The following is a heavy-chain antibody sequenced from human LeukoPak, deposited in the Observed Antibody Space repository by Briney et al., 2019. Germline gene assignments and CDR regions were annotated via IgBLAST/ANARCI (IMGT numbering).Heavy chain of an antibody. V-gene: IGHV1-69*04. CDR2: IIPILGIA. J-gene: IGHJ4*02. Sequence: ASVMVSCKASGGTFSSYAISWVRQAPGQGLEWMGRIIPILGIANYAQKFQGRVTITADKSTSTAYMELSSLRSEDTAVYYCARDLLFDSSGYDYWGQGTLVTVSS. CDR3: ARDLLFDSSGYDY. D-gene: IGHD3-22*01. CDR1: GGTFSSYA.